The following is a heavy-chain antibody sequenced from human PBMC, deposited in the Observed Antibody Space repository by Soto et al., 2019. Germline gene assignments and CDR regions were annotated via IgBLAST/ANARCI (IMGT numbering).Heavy chain of an antibody. D-gene: IGHD5-18*01. J-gene: IGHJ4*02. V-gene: IGHV4-4*07. CDR2: SYSSGTT. CDR1: GDSISSYY. Sequence: PSETLSLTCTVSGDSISSYYWSWIRQPAGTGLEWIGRSYSSGTTNYNPSLKSRVTMSVDTSKNHFSLTLNSVTAAATAVYYCSRVSRTAMVYYFDYWGQGTLVTVSS. CDR3: SRVSRTAMVYYFDY.